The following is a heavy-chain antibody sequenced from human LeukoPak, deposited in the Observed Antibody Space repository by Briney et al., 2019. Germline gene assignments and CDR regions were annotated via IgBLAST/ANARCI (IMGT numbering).Heavy chain of an antibody. V-gene: IGHV3-33*01. Sequence: GGSLRLSCAASGKKFSSYGMHWVRQAPGKGLEWVAVIWYDGSNKYYADSVKGRFTISRDNSKNTLYLQINSLRAEDTAVYYCARELTVDTAMVTGYWGQGTLVTVSS. CDR1: GKKFSSYG. J-gene: IGHJ4*02. CDR3: ARELTVDTAMVTGY. D-gene: IGHD5-18*01. CDR2: IWYDGSNK.